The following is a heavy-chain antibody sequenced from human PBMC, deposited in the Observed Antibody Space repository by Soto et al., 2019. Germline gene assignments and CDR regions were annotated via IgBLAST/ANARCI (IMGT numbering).Heavy chain of an antibody. V-gene: IGHV1-46*01. CDR1: GYTFTSYY. Sequence: ASVKVSCKASGYTFTSYYMHWVRQAPGQGLEWMGIINPSGGSTSYAQKFQGRVTMTRDTSTSTVYMGLSSLRSEDTAVYYCARTRKKAVLRFLEWLLPTYYYYYGMDVWGQGTTVTVSS. CDR2: INPSGGST. CDR3: ARTRKKAVLRFLEWLLPTYYYYYGMDV. J-gene: IGHJ6*02. D-gene: IGHD3-3*01.